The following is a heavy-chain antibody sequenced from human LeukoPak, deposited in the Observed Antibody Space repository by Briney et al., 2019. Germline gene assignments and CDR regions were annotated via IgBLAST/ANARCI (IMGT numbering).Heavy chain of an antibody. Sequence: SETLSLTCTVSGGSISNYYWSWIRQPPGEGVERIGYIYYSGSTNYKPSLKSRVTISLDTSKNQFSLKRSSVTAADTAVYYCARVGGRNYYYYGMDVWGQGTTVTVSS. V-gene: IGHV4-59*01. D-gene: IGHD1-26*01. CDR1: GGSISNYY. CDR2: IYYSGST. CDR3: ARVGGRNYYYYGMDV. J-gene: IGHJ6*02.